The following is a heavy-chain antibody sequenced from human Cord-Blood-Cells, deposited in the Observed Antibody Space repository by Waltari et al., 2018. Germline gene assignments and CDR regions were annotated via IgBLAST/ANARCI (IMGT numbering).Heavy chain of an antibody. V-gene: IGHV3-23*04. J-gene: IGHJ3*02. CDR2: ISGSGGST. Sequence: EVQLVESGGGLVQPGWSLRFSCAASGFTFSTYAMIWVRQVPGKGLEWVSAISGSGGSTYYADSVKGRFTISRDNSKNTLYLQMNSLRAEDTAVYYCAKDKRAFDIWGQGTMVTVSS. CDR1: GFTFSTYA. CDR3: AKDKRAFDI.